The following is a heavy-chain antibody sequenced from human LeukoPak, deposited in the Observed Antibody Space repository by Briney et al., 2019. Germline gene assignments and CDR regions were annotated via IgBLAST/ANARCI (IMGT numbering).Heavy chain of an antibody. CDR2: IYYSGST. J-gene: IGHJ4*02. CDR3: ARHEKSSGWYYDY. D-gene: IGHD6-19*01. CDR1: GGSISSGGYY. V-gene: IGHV4-31*03. Sequence: SQTLSLTCTVSGGSISSGGYYWSWIRQHPGKGLEWIGYIYYSGSTYYNPSLKSRVTISVDTSKKQFSLKLSSVTAADTAVYYCARHEKSSGWYYDYRGQGTLVTVSS.